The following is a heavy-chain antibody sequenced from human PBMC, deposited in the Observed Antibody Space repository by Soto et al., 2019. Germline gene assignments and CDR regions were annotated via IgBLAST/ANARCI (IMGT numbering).Heavy chain of an antibody. V-gene: IGHV1-18*01. CDR2: ISAYNGNT. D-gene: IGHD3-9*01. CDR1: GYTFTSYG. CDR3: ARVADYGILTGRVGP. Sequence: ASVKVSCKASGYTFTSYGISWVRQAPGQGLEWMGWISAYNGNTNYAQKLQGRVTMTTDTSTSTAYMELRSLRSDDTAVYYCARVADYGILTGRVGPWGQGTLVTVSS. J-gene: IGHJ5*02.